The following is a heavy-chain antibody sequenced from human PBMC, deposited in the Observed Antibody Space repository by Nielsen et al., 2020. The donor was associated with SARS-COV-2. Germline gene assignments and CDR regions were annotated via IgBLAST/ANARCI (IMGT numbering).Heavy chain of an antibody. Sequence: SETLSLTCTVSGGSISSYYWSWIRQPPGKGLEWIGSIYHSGSTYYNPSLKSRVTISVDTSKNQFSLKLSSVTAADTAVYYCARVWIQLLYAFDIWGQGTMVTVSS. D-gene: IGHD5-18*01. CDR2: IYHSGST. CDR1: GGSISSYY. J-gene: IGHJ3*02. V-gene: IGHV4-59*12. CDR3: ARVWIQLLYAFDI.